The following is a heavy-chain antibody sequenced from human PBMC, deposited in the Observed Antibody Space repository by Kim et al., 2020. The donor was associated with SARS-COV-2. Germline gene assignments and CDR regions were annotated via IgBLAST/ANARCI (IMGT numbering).Heavy chain of an antibody. CDR2: IYYSGST. J-gene: IGHJ4*01. Sequence: SETLSLTCTVSGGSISSSSYYWGWIRQPPGKGLEWIGSIYYSGSTYYNPSLKSRVTISVDTSKNQFSLKLSSVTAADTAVYYCARGMRVAAAGPLGYWG. D-gene: IGHD6-13*01. V-gene: IGHV4-39*07. CDR3: ARGMRVAAAGPLGY. CDR1: GGSISSSSYY.